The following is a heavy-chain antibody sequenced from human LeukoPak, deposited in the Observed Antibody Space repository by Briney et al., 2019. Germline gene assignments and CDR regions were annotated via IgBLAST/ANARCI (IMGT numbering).Heavy chain of an antibody. CDR2: IYWNDDK. CDR1: GFSLSTSGVG. Sequence: SGPTLVKPTQTLTLTCTFSGFSLSTSGVGVGWIRQPPGQALEWLALIYWNDDKRYSPSLKSRLPITKDTSRNQVVLTMTNMDPVDTATYYCAHIGHSYGYGDYWGQGALVTVSS. V-gene: IGHV2-5*01. D-gene: IGHD5-18*01. J-gene: IGHJ4*02. CDR3: AHIGHSYGYGDY.